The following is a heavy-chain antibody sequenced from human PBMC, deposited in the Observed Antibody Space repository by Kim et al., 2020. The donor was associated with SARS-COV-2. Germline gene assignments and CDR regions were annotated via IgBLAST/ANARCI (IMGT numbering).Heavy chain of an antibody. CDR2: ISDNGAGT. D-gene: IGHD5-18*01. J-gene: IGHJ4*02. Sequence: GGSLRLSCAASGFNFGSYAMSWVRQAPGKGLEWVSGISDNGAGTFYADSVKGRFTISRDNPKNTLYLQMNSLRAEDTAVYYCAKESAAIGTPLFEYLGQGTLVTVSS. CDR1: GFNFGSYA. V-gene: IGHV3-23*01. CDR3: AKESAAIGTPLFEY.